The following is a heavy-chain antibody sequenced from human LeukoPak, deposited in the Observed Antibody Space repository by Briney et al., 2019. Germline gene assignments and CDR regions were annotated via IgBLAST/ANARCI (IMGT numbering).Heavy chain of an antibody. CDR1: GGSFSGYY. CDR2: INHSGSA. V-gene: IGHV4-34*01. D-gene: IGHD3-16*01. J-gene: IGHJ6*03. CDR3: AKMGDRFGLWGHKTKYYMDV. Sequence: SETLSLTCAVYGGSFSGYYWSWIRQPPGKGLEWIGEINHSGSANYKPSLKSRVSISVDTSKNQFSLKLSSVTAEDTAVYYCAKMGDRFGLWGHKTKYYMDVWGIGTTVTVSS.